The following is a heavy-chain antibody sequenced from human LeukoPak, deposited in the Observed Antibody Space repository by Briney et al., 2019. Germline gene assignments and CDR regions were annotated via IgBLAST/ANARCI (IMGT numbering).Heavy chain of an antibody. D-gene: IGHD4-17*01. CDR2: ISSSSSYI. J-gene: IGHJ6*02. V-gene: IGHV3-11*06. CDR3: ARGAGYDGDYCCGYYYYGMDV. Sequence: KPGGSLRLSCAASGFTFSDYYMSWIRQAPGKGLEWVSSISSSSSYIYYADSVKGRFTISRDNAKNSLYLQMNSLRAEDTAVYYCARGAGYDGDYCCGYYYYGMDVWGQGTTVTVSS. CDR1: GFTFSDYY.